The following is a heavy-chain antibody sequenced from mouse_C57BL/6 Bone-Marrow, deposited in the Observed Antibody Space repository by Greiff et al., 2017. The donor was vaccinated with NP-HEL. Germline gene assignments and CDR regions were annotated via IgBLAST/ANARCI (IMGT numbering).Heavy chain of an antibody. CDR3: ARPHYYGSSYYAMDY. V-gene: IGHV5-9*01. J-gene: IGHJ4*01. D-gene: IGHD1-1*01. CDR2: ISGGGGNT. Sequence: EVMLVESGGGLVKPGGSLKLSCAASGFTFSSYTMSWVRQTPEKRLEWVATISGGGGNTYYPDSVKGRFTISRANAKNPLYLQMGSLRSEDTALYYCARPHYYGSSYYAMDYWGQGTSVTVSS. CDR1: GFTFSSYT.